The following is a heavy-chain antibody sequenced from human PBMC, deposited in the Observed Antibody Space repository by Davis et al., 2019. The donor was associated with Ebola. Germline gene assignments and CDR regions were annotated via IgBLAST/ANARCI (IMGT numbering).Heavy chain of an antibody. CDR1: GFAFGDYY. D-gene: IGHD3-10*01. Sequence: GGSLRLSCAASGFAFGDYYMSWIRQTPGRGLEWISYISSRSTYTNYAGSVKGRFSISRDNAKNSLLLQMNSLRVDDTAVYFCARDDGYGFRGGFDNWSQGTLVTVSS. V-gene: IGHV3-11*06. CDR3: ARDDGYGFRGGFDN. CDR2: ISSRSTYT. J-gene: IGHJ4*02.